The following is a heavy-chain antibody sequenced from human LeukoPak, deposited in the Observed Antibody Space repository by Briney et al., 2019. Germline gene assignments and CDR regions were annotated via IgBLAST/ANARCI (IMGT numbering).Heavy chain of an antibody. CDR2: INPNSGGT. J-gene: IGHJ3*02. V-gene: IGHV1-2*02. Sequence: ASVKVSCKASGYTFTGYYMHRVRQAPGQGLEWMGWINPNSGGTNYAQKFQGRVTMTRDTSISTAYMELSRLRSDDTAVYYCARGYYDSSGYSPAVGAFDIWGQGTMVTVSS. D-gene: IGHD3-22*01. CDR3: ARGYYDSSGYSPAVGAFDI. CDR1: GYTFTGYY.